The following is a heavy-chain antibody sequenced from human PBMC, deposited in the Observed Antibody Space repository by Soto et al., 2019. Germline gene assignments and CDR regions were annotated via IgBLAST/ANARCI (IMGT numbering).Heavy chain of an antibody. CDR1: GFTFSSYA. CDR2: ISGSGGST. CDR3: AKASTETIVVVVAAFAFDI. Sequence: PGGSLRLSCAASGFTFSSYAMSWVRQAPGKGLVWVSAISGSGGSTYYADSVKGRFTISRDNSKNTLYLQMNSLRAEDTAVYYCAKASTETIVVVVAAFAFDIWGQGTMVTVSS. V-gene: IGHV3-23*01. J-gene: IGHJ3*02. D-gene: IGHD2-15*01.